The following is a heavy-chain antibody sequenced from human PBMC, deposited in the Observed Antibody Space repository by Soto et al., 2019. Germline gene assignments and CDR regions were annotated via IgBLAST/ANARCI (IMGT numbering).Heavy chain of an antibody. D-gene: IGHD3-10*01. Sequence: EVPLLESGGGLVQPGGSLRVSCAASAFTFSTYAMSCVRQAAGKGLEWVSATSGSGNSTYYGDSVNRRLTISSDNTKNARHLHMNTLSAEDTAVYYCAKDGDIAGAVEYFQHCGQGALVTVSS. J-gene: IGHJ1*01. CDR2: TSGSGNST. CDR3: AKDGDIAGAVEYFQH. CDR1: AFTFSTYA. V-gene: IGHV3-23*01.